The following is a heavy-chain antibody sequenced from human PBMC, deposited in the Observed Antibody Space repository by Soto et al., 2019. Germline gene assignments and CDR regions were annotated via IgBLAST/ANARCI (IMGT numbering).Heavy chain of an antibody. J-gene: IGHJ4*02. Sequence: SETLSLTCTVSGGSISSGGYYWSWIRQHPGKGLEWIGSIYYSGSTYYNPSLKSRVTISVDTSKNQFSLKLSSVTAADTAVYYCARQSRKRAFYSSSYFDYWGQGTLVTVSS. D-gene: IGHD6-6*01. CDR2: IYYSGST. CDR3: ARQSRKRAFYSSSYFDY. V-gene: IGHV4-39*01. CDR1: GGSISSGGYY.